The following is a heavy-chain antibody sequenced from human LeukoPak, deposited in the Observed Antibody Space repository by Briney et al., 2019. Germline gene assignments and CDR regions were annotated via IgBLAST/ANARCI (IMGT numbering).Heavy chain of an antibody. V-gene: IGHV1-69*04. D-gene: IGHD5-12*01. J-gene: IGHJ4*02. CDR2: IIPILGIA. CDR3: AREREADVDIVATTRGYFDY. CDR1: GYTFTSYA. Sequence: GASVKVSCKASGYTFTSYAISWVRQAPGQGLEWMGRIIPILGIANYAQKFQGRVTITADKSTSTAYMELSSLRSEDTAVYYCAREREADVDIVATTRGYFDYWGQGTLVTVSS.